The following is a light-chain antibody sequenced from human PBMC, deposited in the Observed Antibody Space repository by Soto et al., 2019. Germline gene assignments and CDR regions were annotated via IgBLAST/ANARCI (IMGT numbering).Light chain of an antibody. CDR1: QGISRY. V-gene: IGKV1-27*01. CDR3: QRTYNDPPAT. Sequence: DIQLTQSPSSLSASVGDRVTITCRVSQGISRYLTWYRQKPGKVPKLLIYSASNLQSGVPSRFSGSGSGTDFTLTISSLQPEDVETYYGQRTYNDPPATVGQGTRLEIK. J-gene: IGKJ5*01. CDR2: SAS.